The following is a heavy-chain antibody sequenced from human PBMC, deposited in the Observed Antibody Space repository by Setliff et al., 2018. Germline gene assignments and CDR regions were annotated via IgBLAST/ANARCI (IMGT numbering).Heavy chain of an antibody. D-gene: IGHD2-15*01. J-gene: IGHJ4*02. CDR1: GYTFSDYW. CDR3: ARVVGADGIGIDY. V-gene: IGHV5-51*01. Sequence: PGESLTISCRGSGYTFSDYWIGWVRQMPGKGLEWMGIIYPGDSDTRYSPSFQGQVTFSADKSISTAYLQWSSLKASGTATYYCARVVGADGIGIDYWGQGTGVTVS. CDR2: IYPGDSDT.